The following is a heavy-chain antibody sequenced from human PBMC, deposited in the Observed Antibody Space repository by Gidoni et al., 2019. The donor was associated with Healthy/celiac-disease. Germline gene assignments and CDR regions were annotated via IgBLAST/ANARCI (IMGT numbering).Heavy chain of an antibody. Sequence: QVQLVESGGGLVKPGGSMRLSCTDSGFTFLDYYMRWIRQAPGKGLEWVSYIRSSGSTIYYADSVKGRFTISRDNAKNSLYLQMNSLRAEDTAVYYCARERYDYVWGSYLNSNDAFDIWGQGTMVTVSS. CDR1: GFTFLDYY. V-gene: IGHV3-11*01. CDR2: IRSSGSTI. J-gene: IGHJ3*02. CDR3: ARERYDYVWGSYLNSNDAFDI. D-gene: IGHD3-16*02.